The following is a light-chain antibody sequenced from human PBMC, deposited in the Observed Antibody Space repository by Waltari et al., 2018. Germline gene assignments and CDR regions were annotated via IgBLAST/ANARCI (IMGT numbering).Light chain of an antibody. V-gene: IGLV2-23*01. J-gene: IGLJ3*02. CDR1: STVVGTYNL. Sequence: QSALTQPATVSGTPGQSITLACTGTSTVVGTYNLVSWYQHHPDKAPKLIIYEGNKRPSGVSNRFSGSKSGNTASLTISGLQAEDEADYYCCSFAAGSILVFGGGTKLTVL. CDR3: CSFAAGSILV. CDR2: EGN.